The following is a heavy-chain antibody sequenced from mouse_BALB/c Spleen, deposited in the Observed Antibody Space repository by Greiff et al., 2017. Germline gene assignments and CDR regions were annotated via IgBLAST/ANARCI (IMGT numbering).Heavy chain of an antibody. CDR1: GYTFTSYV. V-gene: IGHV1-14*01. CDR2: INPYNDGT. CDR3: ARGRALLRVYAMDY. D-gene: IGHD1-2*01. Sequence: EVKLQESGPELVKPGASVKMSCKASGYTFTSYVMHWVKQKPGQGLEWIGYINPYNDGTKYNEKFKGKATLTSDKSSSTAYMELSSLTSEDSAVYYCARGRALLRVYAMDYWGQGTSVTVSS. J-gene: IGHJ4*01.